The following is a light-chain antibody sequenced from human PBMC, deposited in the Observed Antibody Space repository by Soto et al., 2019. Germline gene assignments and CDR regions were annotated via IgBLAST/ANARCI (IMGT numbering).Light chain of an antibody. V-gene: IGKV3-15*01. Sequence: EIVMPQSPATLSVSPGERATLSCRASQSVSGNLAWYQQKPGQAPRLLISGASTRATDIPARFSGSGSGTVFAFTISSPHSEDSAGYHCQEYSKWPPGVYTFGQGTKLESK. CDR2: GAS. CDR1: QSVSGN. CDR3: QEYSKWPPGVYT. J-gene: IGKJ2*01.